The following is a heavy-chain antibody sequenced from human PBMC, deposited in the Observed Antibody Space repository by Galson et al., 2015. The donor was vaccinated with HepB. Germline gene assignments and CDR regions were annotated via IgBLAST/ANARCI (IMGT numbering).Heavy chain of an antibody. CDR3: ARQPDDGDYALFDY. CDR1: GGSISSSSYY. V-gene: IGHV4-39*01. D-gene: IGHD4-17*01. CDR2: IYYSGST. Sequence: ETLSLTCTVSGGSISSSSYYWGWIRQPPGKGLEWIGSIYYSGSTYYNPSLKSRVTISVDTSKNQFSLKLTSVTAADTAVYYCARQPDDGDYALFDYWGQGTLVTVSS. J-gene: IGHJ4*02.